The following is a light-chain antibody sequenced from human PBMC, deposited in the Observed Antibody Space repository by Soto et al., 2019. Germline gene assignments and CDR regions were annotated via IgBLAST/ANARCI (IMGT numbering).Light chain of an antibody. CDR3: QQYNKWPLT. V-gene: IGKV3-15*01. CDR2: GTF. J-gene: IGKJ4*01. Sequence: EIVMTQSPATLSVSPGERATLSCRASQSVYSNLAWYQQKPGQAPRLLIHGTFTRATGIPARFSGSGSGTEFTLTISSLQSEDFAVYYCQQYNKWPLTFGGGTKVESK. CDR1: QSVYSN.